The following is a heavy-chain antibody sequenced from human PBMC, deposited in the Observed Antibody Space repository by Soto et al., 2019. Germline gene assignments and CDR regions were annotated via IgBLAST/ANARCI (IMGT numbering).Heavy chain of an antibody. CDR2: IIPIFGTA. CDR3: ASSPGDSSGYLDAFDI. Sequence: GASVKVSCKASGGTFSSYAISWVRQAPGQGLEWMGGIIPIFGTANYAQKFRGRVTITADESTSTAYMELSSLRSEDTAVYYCASSPGDSSGYLDAFDIWGQGTMVTV. V-gene: IGHV1-69*13. CDR1: GGTFSSYA. J-gene: IGHJ3*02. D-gene: IGHD3-22*01.